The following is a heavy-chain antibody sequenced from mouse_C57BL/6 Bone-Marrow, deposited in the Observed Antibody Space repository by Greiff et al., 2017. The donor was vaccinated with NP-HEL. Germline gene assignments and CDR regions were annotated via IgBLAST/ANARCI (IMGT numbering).Heavy chain of an antibody. Sequence: EVQLVESGEGLVKPGGSLKLSCAASGFTFSSYAMSWVRQTPEKRLEWVAYISSGGDYIYYADTVKGRFPIPRDNARNTLYLQMSSLKSEDTAMYYCTRAILWAYYAMDYWGQGTSVTVSS. CDR1: GFTFSSYA. CDR2: ISSGGDYI. CDR3: TRAILWAYYAMDY. J-gene: IGHJ4*01. V-gene: IGHV5-9-1*02. D-gene: IGHD1-1*02.